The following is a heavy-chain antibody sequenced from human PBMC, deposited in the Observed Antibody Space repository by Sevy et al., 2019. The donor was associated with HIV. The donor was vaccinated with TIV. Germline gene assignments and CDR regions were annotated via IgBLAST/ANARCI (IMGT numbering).Heavy chain of an antibody. V-gene: IGHV1-24*01. D-gene: IGHD3-22*01. Sequence: ASVKVSCKVSGYTLTQLSMHWVRQAPGKGLEWMGSFDPEDGETIYAQKFQGRVTMTEGTSTDTAYMELSSLKSEDTAVFYCAITKNYYDSSGYPFDYWGQGTLVTVSS. CDR3: AITKNYYDSSGYPFDY. CDR2: FDPEDGET. CDR1: GYTLTQLS. J-gene: IGHJ4*02.